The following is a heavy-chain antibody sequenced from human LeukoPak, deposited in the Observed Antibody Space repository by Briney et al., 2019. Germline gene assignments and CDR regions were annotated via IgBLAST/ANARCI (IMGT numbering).Heavy chain of an antibody. Sequence: PSETLSLTCTVSGGSISSSSYYWGWIRQPRGKGLEWIGSIYYSGSTYYNPSLESRVTISVDTSKNQFSLKLSSVTAADTAVYYCASGRYSYGYVSAFDIWGQGTMVTVSS. V-gene: IGHV4-39*07. CDR1: GGSISSSSYY. CDR3: ASGRYSYGYVSAFDI. D-gene: IGHD5-18*01. J-gene: IGHJ3*02. CDR2: IYYSGST.